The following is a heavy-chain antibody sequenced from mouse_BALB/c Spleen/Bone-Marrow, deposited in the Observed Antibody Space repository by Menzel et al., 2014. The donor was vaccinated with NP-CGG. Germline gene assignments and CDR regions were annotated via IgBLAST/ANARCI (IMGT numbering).Heavy chain of an antibody. V-gene: IGHV1-87*01. Sequence: QVQLQQSGAELARPGASVKLSCKASGYTFTSYWMQWVKQRPGQGLEWIGTIYPGGGDTRYTQKFKGKATLTADKSSSTAYMQLSSLASEDSAVYYCARGGYGNYVFAYWGQGTLVTVSA. D-gene: IGHD2-1*01. CDR2: IYPGGGDT. CDR1: GYTFTSYW. J-gene: IGHJ3*01. CDR3: ARGGYGNYVFAY.